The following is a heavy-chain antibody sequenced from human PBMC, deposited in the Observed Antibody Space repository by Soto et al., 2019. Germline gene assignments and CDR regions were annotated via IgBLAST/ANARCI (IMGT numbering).Heavy chain of an antibody. D-gene: IGHD6-25*01. CDR1: GYTFTSYY. Sequence: GGSLRLSCAASGYTFTSYYMHWVRQAPGQGLEWMGIINPSGGSTSYAQKFQGRVTMTRDTSTSTVYMELSSLRSEDTAVYYCAGDSPAAACFDYWGQGTLVTVSS. J-gene: IGHJ4*02. CDR3: AGDSPAAACFDY. CDR2: INPSGGST. V-gene: IGHV1-46*01.